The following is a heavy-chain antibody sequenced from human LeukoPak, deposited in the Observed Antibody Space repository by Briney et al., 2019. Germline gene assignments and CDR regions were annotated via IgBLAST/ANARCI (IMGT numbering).Heavy chain of an antibody. Sequence: ASVKVSCKASGYTFTGYYMHWVRQAPGQGLEWMGGIIPIFGTANYAQKFQGRVTITADESTSTAYMELSSLRSEDTAMYYCARFGPYYYDSSGYFPTPANWFDPWGQGTLVTVSS. CDR3: ARFGPYYYDSSGYFPTPANWFDP. D-gene: IGHD3-22*01. V-gene: IGHV1-69*13. CDR1: GYTFTGYY. CDR2: IIPIFGTA. J-gene: IGHJ5*02.